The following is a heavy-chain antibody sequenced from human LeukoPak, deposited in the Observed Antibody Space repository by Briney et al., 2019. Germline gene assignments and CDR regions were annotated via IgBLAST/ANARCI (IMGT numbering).Heavy chain of an antibody. D-gene: IGHD3-22*01. Sequence: GGSLRLSCAASGFTFSSYWMSWVRQAPGKGLEWVANIKQDGSEKYYVDSVKGRFTISRDNAKNSLYLQMNSLRAEDTAVYYCARDRQIDADYYDSSAYYYGVFDYWGQGTLVTVSS. CDR2: IKQDGSEK. CDR1: GFTFSSYW. CDR3: ARDRQIDADYYDSSAYYYGVFDY. V-gene: IGHV3-7*01. J-gene: IGHJ4*02.